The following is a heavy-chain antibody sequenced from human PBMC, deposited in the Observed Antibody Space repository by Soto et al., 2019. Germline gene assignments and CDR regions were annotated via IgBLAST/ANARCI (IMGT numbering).Heavy chain of an antibody. CDR3: ARQCRGVTCHWFVP. D-gene: IGHD2-15*01. J-gene: IGHJ5*02. Sequence: SETLSLTCTVSSGSISSTIYSWDWIRQPPGKGLDWIGSIFYSGSTYYNPSLKSRVTISVDTSKNQFSLTLTSVTAADTAVYYCARQCRGVTCHWFVPWGQGTLVTVSS. CDR2: IFYSGST. CDR1: SGSISSTIYS. V-gene: IGHV4-39*01.